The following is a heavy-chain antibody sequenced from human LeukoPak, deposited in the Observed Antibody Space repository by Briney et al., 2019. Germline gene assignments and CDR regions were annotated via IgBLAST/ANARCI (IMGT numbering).Heavy chain of an antibody. J-gene: IGHJ4*02. CDR1: GGSISSYY. V-gene: IGHV4-59*13. CDR2: IYHSGST. CDR3: ARGSYYGSGSYKG. Sequence: SETLSLTCTVSGGSISSYYWSWIRQPPGKGLEWIGSIYHSGSTTYNPSLKSRVTISVDPSKNQFSLKLSSVTAADTAVYYCARGSYYGSGSYKGWSQGTLVTVSS. D-gene: IGHD3-10*01.